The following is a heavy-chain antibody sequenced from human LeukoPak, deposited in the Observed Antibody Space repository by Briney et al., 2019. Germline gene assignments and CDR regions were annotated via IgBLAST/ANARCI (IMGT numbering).Heavy chain of an antibody. V-gene: IGHV1-69*13. CDR2: IIPIFGTA. J-gene: IGHJ4*02. CDR1: GDTFSSYA. Sequence: ASVKVSCKASGDTFSSYAISWVRQAPGQGLEWMGGIIPIFGTANYAQKFQGRVTITADESTSTAYMELSSPRSEDTAVCYCASREDIVAPDFDYWGQGTLVTVSS. CDR3: ASREDIVAPDFDY. D-gene: IGHD5-12*01.